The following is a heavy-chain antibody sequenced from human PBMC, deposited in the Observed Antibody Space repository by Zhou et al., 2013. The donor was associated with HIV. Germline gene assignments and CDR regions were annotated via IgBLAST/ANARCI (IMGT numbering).Heavy chain of an antibody. V-gene: IGHV1-2*02. CDR1: GYSLSAYY. J-gene: IGHJ4*02. CDR2: LHPSNGDT. CDR3: AKDIKWGSYLGIDLDS. D-gene: IGHD1-26*01. Sequence: QGQLVQSGTEVKNPGASVKVSCKASGYSLSAYYMHWVRQAPGQGLEWMGWLHPSNGDTKYAPSFQGRVTMTLDTSINTAYMELNSLRSDDTAVYYCAKDIKWGSYLGIDLDSWGQGTLVTVSP.